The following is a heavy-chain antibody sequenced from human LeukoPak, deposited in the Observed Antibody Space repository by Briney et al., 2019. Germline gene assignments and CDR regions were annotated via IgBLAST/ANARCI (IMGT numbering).Heavy chain of an antibody. J-gene: IGHJ3*02. CDR2: TYYRSKWYI. CDR3: ARDAVEYYDSSGYAPLIEAFDI. D-gene: IGHD3-22*01. Sequence: SQTLSLTCAISGDSVSSNSAAWNWIRQSPSRGLEWLGRTYYRSKWYIDYAVSVKSRITINPDTSKNQFPLQLNSVTPEDTAVYYCARDAVEYYDSSGYAPLIEAFDIWGQGTMVTVSS. V-gene: IGHV6-1*01. CDR1: GDSVSSNSAA.